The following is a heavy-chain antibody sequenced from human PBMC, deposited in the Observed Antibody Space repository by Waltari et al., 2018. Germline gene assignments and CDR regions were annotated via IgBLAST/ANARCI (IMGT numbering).Heavy chain of an antibody. Sequence: QVQLVQSGAEVKKPGASVKVSCKASGYTFTANHLHWVRQAPGQGLEWMGWISPNSGGSKYAQKFQGRVSMTRDTSISTAYMELSSLRSDDTAVYYCARGNNYYGMDVWGQGTTVTVSS. D-gene: IGHD1-1*01. CDR2: ISPNSGGS. J-gene: IGHJ6*02. CDR3: ARGNNYYGMDV. CDR1: GYTFTANH. V-gene: IGHV1-2*02.